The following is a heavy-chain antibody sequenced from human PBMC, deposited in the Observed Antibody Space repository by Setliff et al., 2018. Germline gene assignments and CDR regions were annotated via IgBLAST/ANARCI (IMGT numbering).Heavy chain of an antibody. D-gene: IGHD3-3*01. CDR3: ARSSVVGGYSTTYYFDYMDV. Sequence: GGSLRLSCVVSGFTFNDYDMNWVRQAPGKGLEWVSGINWMGNSIGYADSVKGRFTISRENAKNSFYLQMNSLTAGDTAVYYCARSSVVGGYSTTYYFDYMDVWGKGTTVTVSS. V-gene: IGHV3-20*04. CDR1: GFTFNDYD. CDR2: INWMGNSI. J-gene: IGHJ6*03.